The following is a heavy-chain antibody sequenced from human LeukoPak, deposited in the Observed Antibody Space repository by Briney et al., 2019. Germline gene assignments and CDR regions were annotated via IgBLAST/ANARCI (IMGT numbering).Heavy chain of an antibody. D-gene: IGHD2-2*01. Sequence: GGSLRLSCVASGFTFSTCPMHWVRQTPGKGLEYVASINSNGVKTYYVDSVKGRVTISRDNSKNTLYLQMNSLRAEDTAVYYCAREYQLLGGQGTLVTVSS. CDR3: AREYQLL. J-gene: IGHJ4*02. CDR1: GFTFSTCP. CDR2: INSNGVKT. V-gene: IGHV3-64*02.